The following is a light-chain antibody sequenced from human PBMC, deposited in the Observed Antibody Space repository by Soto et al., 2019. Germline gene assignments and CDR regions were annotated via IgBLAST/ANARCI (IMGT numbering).Light chain of an antibody. CDR2: DAS. V-gene: IGKV3-15*01. J-gene: IGKJ1*01. CDR1: ESVSSH. CDR3: QQYGSSPRT. Sequence: EIVMTQSPATLSVSPGQRATLSCRASESVSSHLAWYQQKPGQAPRLLIYDASTRAAGVPARFSGSGSGTDFTLTISSLQSEDFAVYYCQQYGSSPRTFGQGTKVDIK.